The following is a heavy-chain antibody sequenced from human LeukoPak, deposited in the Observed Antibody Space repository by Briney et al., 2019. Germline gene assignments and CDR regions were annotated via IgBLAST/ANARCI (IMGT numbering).Heavy chain of an antibody. CDR2: IYYSGNT. V-gene: IGHV4-39*01. CDR1: GGSISSSGYY. Sequence: SETPSLTCTVSGGSISSSGYYWGWIRQPPGKGLECIGSIYYSGNTYYNPSLKSRVTISVDTSKNQFSLKLSSVTAADTAVYYCARHRSSYDILTGYRINPFDYWGQGTLVTVSS. CDR3: ARHRSSYDILTGYRINPFDY. J-gene: IGHJ4*02. D-gene: IGHD3-9*01.